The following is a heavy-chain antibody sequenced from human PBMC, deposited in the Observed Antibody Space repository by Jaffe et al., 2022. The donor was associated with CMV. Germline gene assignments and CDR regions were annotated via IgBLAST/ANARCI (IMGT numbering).Heavy chain of an antibody. J-gene: IGHJ6*03. CDR1: GGSLSNYY. CDR3: ARDYTTVTSSPYYYMDV. Sequence: QVQLQESGPGLVKPSDTLSLTCTVSGGSLSNYYWNWIRQPPGKGLEWIGYIYQSGSTTYNPSLESRVTISVDTSKNQFSLKLTSVTAADTAVYYCARDYTTVTSSPYYYMDVWGKGATVTVSS. CDR2: IYQSGST. V-gene: IGHV4-59*12. D-gene: IGHD4-17*01.